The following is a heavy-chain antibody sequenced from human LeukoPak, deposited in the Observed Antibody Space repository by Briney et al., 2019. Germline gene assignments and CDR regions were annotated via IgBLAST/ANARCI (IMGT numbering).Heavy chain of an antibody. J-gene: IGHJ4*02. CDR3: ARPHARYFYDSGGYFLDY. Sequence: ASVKVSCKASGYTFTGYYMHWVRQAPGQGLEWMGWINPNSGGTNYAQKFQGRVTMTRDTSIATAYMELSGLRPDDTAVYYCARPHARYFYDSGGYFLDYWGQGILVTVSS. D-gene: IGHD3-22*01. V-gene: IGHV1-2*02. CDR1: GYTFTGYY. CDR2: INPNSGGT.